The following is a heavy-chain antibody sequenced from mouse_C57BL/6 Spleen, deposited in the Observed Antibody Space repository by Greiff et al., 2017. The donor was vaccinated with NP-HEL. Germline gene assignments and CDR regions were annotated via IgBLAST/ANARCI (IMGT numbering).Heavy chain of an antibody. J-gene: IGHJ2*01. CDR1: GFTFSDYG. CDR3: ARKEGSYFDY. V-gene: IGHV5-17*01. CDR2: ISSGSSTI. Sequence: EVQGVESGGGLVKPGGSLNLSCAASGFTFSDYGMHWVRQAPEKGLEWVAYISSGSSTIFYADTVKGRFTISRDNAKNTLFLQMTSLRSEDTAMYYCARKEGSYFDYWGQGTTLTVSS.